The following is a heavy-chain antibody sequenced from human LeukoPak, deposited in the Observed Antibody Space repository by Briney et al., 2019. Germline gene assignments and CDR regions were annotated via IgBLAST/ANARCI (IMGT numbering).Heavy chain of an antibody. Sequence: ASVKVSCKASGYTFTSYGISWVRQAPGQGLEWMGWISAYNGNTNYAQKLQGRVTMTTDTSTSTAYMELRSLRSDDPAVYYCARDLYTMVRGVTSPIPFDYWGQGTLVTVSS. D-gene: IGHD3-10*01. CDR1: GYTFTSYG. J-gene: IGHJ4*02. CDR2: ISAYNGNT. CDR3: ARDLYTMVRGVTSPIPFDY. V-gene: IGHV1-18*01.